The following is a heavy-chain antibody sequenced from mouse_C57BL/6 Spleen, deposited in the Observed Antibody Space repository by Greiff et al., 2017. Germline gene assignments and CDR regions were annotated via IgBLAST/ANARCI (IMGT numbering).Heavy chain of an antibody. CDR3: ARYTTGWFAY. Sequence: EVQLQQSGPELVKPGASVKIPCKASGYTFTDYNMDWVKQSPGKSLEWIGDINPNNGGTIYNQKFKGKATLTVDKSSSTAYMELRSLTSEDTAVYYCARYTTGWFAYWGQGTLVTVSA. CDR1: GYTFTDYN. CDR2: INPNNGGT. J-gene: IGHJ3*01. D-gene: IGHD5-1-1*01. V-gene: IGHV1-18*01.